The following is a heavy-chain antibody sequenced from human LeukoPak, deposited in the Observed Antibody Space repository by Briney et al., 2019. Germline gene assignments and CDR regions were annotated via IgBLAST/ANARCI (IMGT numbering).Heavy chain of an antibody. V-gene: IGHV3-64*01. CDR2: LRSNGGRT. CDR1: GFPFSGYA. J-gene: IGHJ5*02. Sequence: GGSLRPSCPASGFPFSGYARHWVRQAPGKGLEYVSALRSNGGRTYYANSVKGRFTISRDNSKNTLYLQMGSLRAEDMAVYYCATPGRYGDYPTWGQGTLVTVSS. D-gene: IGHD4-17*01. CDR3: ATPGRYGDYPT.